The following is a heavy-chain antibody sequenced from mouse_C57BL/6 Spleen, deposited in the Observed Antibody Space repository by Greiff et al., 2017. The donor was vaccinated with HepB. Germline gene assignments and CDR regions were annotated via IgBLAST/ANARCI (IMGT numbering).Heavy chain of an antibody. CDR3: ARGVVARDYAMDY. Sequence: EVMLVESGGGLVQPGGSLSLSCAASGFTFTDYYMSWVRQPPGKALEWLGFIRNKANGYTTEYSASVKGRFTISRDNSQSILYLQMNALRAEDSATYDCARGVVARDYAMDYWGQGTSVTVSS. J-gene: IGHJ4*01. V-gene: IGHV7-3*01. CDR1: GFTFTDYY. CDR2: IRNKANGYTT. D-gene: IGHD1-1*01.